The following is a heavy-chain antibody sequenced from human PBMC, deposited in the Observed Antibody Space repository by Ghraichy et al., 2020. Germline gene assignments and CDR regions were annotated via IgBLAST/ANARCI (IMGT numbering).Heavy chain of an antibody. CDR2: IYYSGSA. CDR3: ASPLGYCSSTNCYGDY. V-gene: IGHV4-39*01. D-gene: IGHD2-2*01. CDR1: GGSISSSSYY. J-gene: IGHJ4*02. Sequence: SETLSLTCTVSGGSISSSSYYWGWIRQPPGKGLEWIGSIYYSGSAYYNPSLKSRVTISVDTSKNQFSLKLRSVTAADTAVYYCASPLGYCSSTNCYGDYWGLGTLVTVSS.